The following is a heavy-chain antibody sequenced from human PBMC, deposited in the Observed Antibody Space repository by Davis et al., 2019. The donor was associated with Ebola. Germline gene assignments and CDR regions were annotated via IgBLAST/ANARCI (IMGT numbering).Heavy chain of an antibody. Sequence: SETLSLTCAVYGGSFSGYYWSWIRQPPGKGLEWIGSIYYSGSTYYNPSLKRRVTISVDTSKNQFSLKLSSVTAADTAVYYCARERFSSGSYYTGYYYYGMDVWGQGTTVTVSS. J-gene: IGHJ6*02. CDR1: GGSFSGYY. D-gene: IGHD3-10*01. CDR2: IYYSGST. V-gene: IGHV4-34*01. CDR3: ARERFSSGSYYTGYYYYGMDV.